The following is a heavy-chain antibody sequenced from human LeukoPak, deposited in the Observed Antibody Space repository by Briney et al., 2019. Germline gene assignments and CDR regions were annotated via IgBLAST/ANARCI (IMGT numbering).Heavy chain of an antibody. CDR1: GGTFSSYA. V-gene: IGHV1-69*13. CDR3: ARGGYCSSTSCCPPRYYYGMDV. CDR2: IIPIFGTA. Sequence: SVKVSCKASGGTFSSYAISWVRQAPGQGLEWMGGIIPIFGTANYAQKFQGRVTITADESTSTAYMELSSLRSEDTAVYYCARGGYCSSTSCCPPRYYYGMDVWGKGTTVTVSS. D-gene: IGHD2-2*01. J-gene: IGHJ6*04.